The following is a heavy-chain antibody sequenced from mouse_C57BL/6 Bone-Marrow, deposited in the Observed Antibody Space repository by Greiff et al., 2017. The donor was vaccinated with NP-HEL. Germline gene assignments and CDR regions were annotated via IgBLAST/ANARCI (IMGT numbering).Heavy chain of an antibody. CDR1: GFSLTSYG. V-gene: IGHV2-2*01. J-gene: IGHJ1*03. CDR2: LWSGGST. CDR3: ARNYYGSSYDWYFDV. D-gene: IGHD1-1*01. Sequence: QVQLQQSGPGLVQPSQSLSITCTVSGFSLTSYGVHWVRQSPGKGLEWLGVLWSGGSTDYNAAFISRLSISKDNSKSQVFFKMNSLQADDTAIYYCARNYYGSSYDWYFDVWGTGTTVTVSS.